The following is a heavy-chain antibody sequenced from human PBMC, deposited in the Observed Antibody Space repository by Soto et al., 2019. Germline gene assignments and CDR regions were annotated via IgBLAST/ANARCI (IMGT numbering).Heavy chain of an antibody. Sequence: QVQLVESGGGLVKPGGSLRLSCAASGFTFSDYYMTWIRQAPGKGLEWVSDISSSSSHTNYADSVKGRFIISRDNAKNSRYLQMNSLRAEDTAVYYCARDPSSSWFSYFQHWGQGTLVTVSS. CDR1: GFTFSDYY. CDR3: ARDPSSSWFSYFQH. J-gene: IGHJ1*01. D-gene: IGHD6-13*01. CDR2: ISSSSSHT. V-gene: IGHV3-11*05.